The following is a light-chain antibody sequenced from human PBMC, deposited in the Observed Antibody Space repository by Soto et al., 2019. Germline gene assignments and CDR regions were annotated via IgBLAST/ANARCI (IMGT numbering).Light chain of an antibody. V-gene: IGKV2-30*01. Sequence: DVVVTQSPLSLPVTLGQAASISCRSSQSLVYSDGNTYLSWFQQKPGQSPQLLIYEVSTRVSGVPDRFSGSGSGTDFTLEISRVETDDVGIYYCMQSTQLPPTFGQGTRLEIK. J-gene: IGKJ5*01. CDR3: MQSTQLPPT. CDR1: QSLVYSDGNTY. CDR2: EVS.